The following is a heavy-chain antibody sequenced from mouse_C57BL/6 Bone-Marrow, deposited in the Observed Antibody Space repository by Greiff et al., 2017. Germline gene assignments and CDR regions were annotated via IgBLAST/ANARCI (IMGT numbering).Heavy chain of an antibody. J-gene: IGHJ1*03. CDR2: IDPENGDT. V-gene: IGHV14-4*01. CDR1: GFNIKDDY. Sequence: VQLKQSGAELVRPGASVKLSCTASGFNIKDDYMHWVKQRPEQGLEWIGWIDPENGDTEYASKFQGKATIPADTSSNTAYLQLSSLTSEDTAVYYCTPITTVVADWYFDVWGTGTTVTVSS. CDR3: TPITTVVADWYFDV. D-gene: IGHD1-1*01.